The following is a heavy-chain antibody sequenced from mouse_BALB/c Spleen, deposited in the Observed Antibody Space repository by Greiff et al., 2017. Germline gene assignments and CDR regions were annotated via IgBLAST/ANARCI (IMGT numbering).Heavy chain of an antibody. V-gene: IGHV5-6-3*01. J-gene: IGHJ1*01. CDR1: GFTFSSYG. Sequence: DVKLVESGGGLVQPGGSLKLSCAASGFTFSSYGMSWVRQTPDKRLELVATINSNGGSTYYPDSVKGRFTISRDNAKNTLYLQMSSLKSEDTAMYYGARIHLLLRNFDVWGAGTTVTVSS. CDR2: INSNGGST. D-gene: IGHD1-1*01. CDR3: ARIHLLLRNFDV.